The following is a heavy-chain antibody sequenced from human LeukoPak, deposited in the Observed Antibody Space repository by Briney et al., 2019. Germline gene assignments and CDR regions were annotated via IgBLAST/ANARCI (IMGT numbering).Heavy chain of an antibody. CDR1: GFTFYRYA. V-gene: IGHV3-23*01. D-gene: IGHD4-17*01. CDR3: VKDTEGGSHYGECGY. CDR2: ISATGGDR. Sequence: GGSLRLSCATSGFTFYRYAMSWVRQAPGKGLQWVSAISATGGDRWYTESVEGRFTIHRYNYKNTVSLQMNSLRVDDTALYYCVKDTEGGSHYGECGYWGQGILVTVSS. J-gene: IGHJ4*02.